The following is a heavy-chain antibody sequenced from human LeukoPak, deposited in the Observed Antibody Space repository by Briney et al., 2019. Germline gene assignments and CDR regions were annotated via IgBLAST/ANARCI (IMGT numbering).Heavy chain of an antibody. V-gene: IGHV4-34*01. J-gene: IGHJ3*02. CDR2: INHSGST. D-gene: IGHD2-15*01. Sequence: SETLSLTCAVYGESFSGYYWSWIRQPPGKGLEWIGEINHSGSTNYNPSLKSRVTISVDTSKNQFSLKLSSVTAADTAVYYCARGVYCSGGSCYYDAFDIWGQGTMVTVSS. CDR1: GESFSGYY. CDR3: ARGVYCSGGSCYYDAFDI.